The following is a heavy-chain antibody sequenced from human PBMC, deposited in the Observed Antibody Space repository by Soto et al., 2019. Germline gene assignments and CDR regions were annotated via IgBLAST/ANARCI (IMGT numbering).Heavy chain of an antibody. CDR2: IRDSNSAT. Sequence: EVQLVECGGGLVQPGGSLRLSCTASGFTFSSYPMNWVRQAPGMGLEWISHIRDSNSATYYADSVKGRFTISRDNAKNSLYLHMNSLRDEDTAVYFCARDHDWGFDYWGQGALVIVSS. D-gene: IGHD3-9*01. V-gene: IGHV3-48*02. J-gene: IGHJ4*02. CDR3: ARDHDWGFDY. CDR1: GFTFSSYP.